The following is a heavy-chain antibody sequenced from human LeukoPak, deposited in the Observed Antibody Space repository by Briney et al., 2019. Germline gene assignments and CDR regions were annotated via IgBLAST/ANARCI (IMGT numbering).Heavy chain of an antibody. Sequence: GGSLRLSCAASGFTFSSYWMSWVRQAPGKGLEWVANIKQDGSEKYYVDSVKGRFTVSRDNAKNSLYLQMNSLRAEDTVVYYCARVYRSSSGYCFDFWGQGTLVTVSS. J-gene: IGHJ4*02. CDR3: ARVYRSSSGYCFDF. CDR2: IKQDGSEK. CDR1: GFTFSSYW. D-gene: IGHD6-13*01. V-gene: IGHV3-7*01.